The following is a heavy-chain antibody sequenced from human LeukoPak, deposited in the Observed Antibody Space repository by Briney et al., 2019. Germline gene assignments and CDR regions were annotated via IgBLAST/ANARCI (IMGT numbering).Heavy chain of an antibody. CDR3: AREGPFYRRFDP. CDR2: ISAYNGNT. Sequence: ASVKVSCKASGYTFTGYYMHWVRQAPGQGLEWMGWISAYNGNTNYAQKLQGRVTMTTDTSTSTAYMELRSLRSDDTAVYYCAREGPFYRRFDPWGQGTLVTVSS. V-gene: IGHV1-18*04. CDR1: GYTFTGYY. J-gene: IGHJ5*02. D-gene: IGHD2/OR15-2a*01.